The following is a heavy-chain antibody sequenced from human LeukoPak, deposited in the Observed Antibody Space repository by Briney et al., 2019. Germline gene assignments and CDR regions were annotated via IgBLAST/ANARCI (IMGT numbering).Heavy chain of an antibody. J-gene: IGHJ4*02. D-gene: IGHD6-6*01. CDR1: GDSIRNYY. CDR3: ARDSPPQYASSSAGFDY. V-gene: IGHV4-59*01. Sequence: SETLSLTCTVSGDSIRNYYWSWIRQPPGKGLEWIGYIYYGGNTNYNPSLKSRVIISIDTSKNQFSLKLSSVTAADTAVYFCARDSPPQYASSSAGFDYWGQGTLVTVSS. CDR2: IYYGGNT.